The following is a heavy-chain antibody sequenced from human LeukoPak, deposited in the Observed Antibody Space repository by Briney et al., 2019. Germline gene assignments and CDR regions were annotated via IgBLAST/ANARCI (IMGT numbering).Heavy chain of an antibody. D-gene: IGHD5-12*01. CDR3: ARERDSGYQYDAFDI. CDR2: ISSSSSYI. V-gene: IGHV3-21*01. CDR1: GFTFSSYR. Sequence: GGSLRLSCSAYGFTFSSYRMNRVRQATGKGLEWVSSISSSSSYIYYADSVKRRFTISRDNAKSSLYLQMNSLRAEDTAVYYCARERDSGYQYDAFDIWGQGTMVTVSS. J-gene: IGHJ3*02.